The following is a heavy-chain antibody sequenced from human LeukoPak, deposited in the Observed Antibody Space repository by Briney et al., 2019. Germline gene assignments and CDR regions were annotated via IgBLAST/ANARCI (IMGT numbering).Heavy chain of an antibody. J-gene: IGHJ6*03. CDR2: IYYSGST. Sequence: SETLSLTCTVPGGSISSYYWSWIRQPPGKGLEWIGYIYYSGSTNYNPSLKSRATISVDTSKNQFSLKLSSVTAADTAVYYCARDPWSYYYMDVWGKGTTVTVSS. CDR3: ARDPWSYYYMDV. V-gene: IGHV4-59*01. D-gene: IGHD2-8*01. CDR1: GGSISSYY.